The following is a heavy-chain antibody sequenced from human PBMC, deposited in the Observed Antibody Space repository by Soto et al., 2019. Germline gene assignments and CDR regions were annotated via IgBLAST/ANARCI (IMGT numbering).Heavy chain of an antibody. CDR3: ARDGSSAPFYYYYGMDV. V-gene: IGHV1-18*01. CDR2: ISAYNGNT. Sequence: ASGKVSCKASGYTFTSYGISWVRQAPGQGLEWMGWISAYNGNTNYAQKLQGRVTMTTDTSTSTAYMELRSLRSDDTAVYYCARDGSSAPFYYYYGMDVWGQGATVTVSS. D-gene: IGHD6-6*01. CDR1: GYTFTSYG. J-gene: IGHJ6*02.